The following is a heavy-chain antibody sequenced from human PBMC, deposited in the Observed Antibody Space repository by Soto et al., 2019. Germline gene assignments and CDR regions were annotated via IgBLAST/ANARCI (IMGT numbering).Heavy chain of an antibody. V-gene: IGHV4-39*01. D-gene: IGHD1-26*01. CDR2: IYYSGST. CDR3: ARTGGSYRGGYYYYGMDV. J-gene: IGHJ6*02. CDR1: GGSISSSSYY. Sequence: KTSETLSLTCTVSGGSISSSSYYWGWIRQPPGKGLEWIGSIYYSGSTYYNPSLKSRVTISVDTSKNQFSLKLSSVTAADTAVYYCARTGGSYRGGYYYYGMDVWGQGTTVTVSS.